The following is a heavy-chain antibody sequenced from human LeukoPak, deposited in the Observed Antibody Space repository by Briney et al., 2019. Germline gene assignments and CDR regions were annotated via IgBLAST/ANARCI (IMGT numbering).Heavy chain of an antibody. Sequence: GASVKVSCKASGGTFSSYAISWVRQAPGQGLEWMGGIIPIFGTANYAQKFQGRVTITADESTSTAYMELSSLRSEDTAVYYCASSSTYYDFWSGYYTLDYWGQGTLVTVSS. CDR1: GGTFSSYA. CDR3: ASSSTYYDFWSGYYTLDY. J-gene: IGHJ4*02. V-gene: IGHV1-69*13. CDR2: IIPIFGTA. D-gene: IGHD3-3*01.